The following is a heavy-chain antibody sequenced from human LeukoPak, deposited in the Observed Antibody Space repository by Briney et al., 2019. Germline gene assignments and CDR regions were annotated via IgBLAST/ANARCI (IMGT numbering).Heavy chain of an antibody. Sequence: SQTLSLTCTVSGGSISSGSYYWSWIRQPAGKGLEWIGRIYTSGSTNYNPSLKSQVTISVDTSKNQFSLKLSSVTAADTAVHYCAREALVVVPAATYNWFDPWGQGTLVTVSS. J-gene: IGHJ5*02. CDR2: IYTSGST. CDR1: GGSISSGSYY. D-gene: IGHD2-2*01. V-gene: IGHV4-61*02. CDR3: AREALVVVPAATYNWFDP.